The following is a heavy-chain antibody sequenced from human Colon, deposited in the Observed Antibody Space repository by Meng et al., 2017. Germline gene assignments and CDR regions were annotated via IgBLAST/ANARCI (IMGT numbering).Heavy chain of an antibody. V-gene: IGHV3-43*01. CDR1: GFTFDDYS. CDR3: VKGYNRGWLFDY. D-gene: IGHD6-19*01. Sequence: GESLKISCAASGFTFDDYSMVWVRQAPGKGLEWVSLISWDGERTYYADSVKGRFTISRDNSRNSLYLQMNSLTTEDTALYYCVKGYNRGWLFDYWGQGTLVTVS. CDR2: ISWDGERT. J-gene: IGHJ4*02.